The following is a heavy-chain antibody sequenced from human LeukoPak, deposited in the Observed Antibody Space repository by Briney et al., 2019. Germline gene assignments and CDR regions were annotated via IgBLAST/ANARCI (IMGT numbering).Heavy chain of an antibody. D-gene: IGHD3-10*01. Sequence: PSETLSLTCAVYGGSFSGYYWSWIRQPPGKGLEWIGEINHSGSTNYNPSLKSRVTISVDTSKNQFSLTLSSVPAADTAVYYCARVVWFGELLYPNWFDPWGQGTLVTVSS. CDR2: INHSGST. J-gene: IGHJ5*02. CDR3: ARVVWFGELLYPNWFDP. V-gene: IGHV4-34*01. CDR1: GGSFSGYY.